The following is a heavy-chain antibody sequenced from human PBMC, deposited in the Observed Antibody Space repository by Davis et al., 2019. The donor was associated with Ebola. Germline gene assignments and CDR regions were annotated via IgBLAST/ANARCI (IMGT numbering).Heavy chain of an antibody. D-gene: IGHD1-26*01. V-gene: IGHV3-23*01. J-gene: IGHJ4*02. CDR2: IGGTGGST. CDR1: GLTFSSYA. Sequence: PGGSLRLSCAASGLTFSSYAMSWVRQAPGKGLEWVSVIGGTGGSTYYADSLRGRFTISRDNSKNTLYLQINSLTAEDTAVYYCAKGTGATPAYHFDLWGQGTLVTVSS. CDR3: AKGTGATPAYHFDL.